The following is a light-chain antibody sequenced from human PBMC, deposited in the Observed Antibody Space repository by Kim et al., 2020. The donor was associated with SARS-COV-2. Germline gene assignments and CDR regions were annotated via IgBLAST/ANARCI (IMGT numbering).Light chain of an antibody. V-gene: IGLV1-40*01. J-gene: IGLJ3*02. CDR2: GNS. Sequence: QSALTQPPSVSGAPGQRVTISCTGSSSNIGAGYDVHWYQHLPGTAPKLLIFGNSKRPSGVPDRISGSKSGTSASLAITGLQAEDEADYYCQSFDSSLSGPVFGGGTQLTVL. CDR1: SSNIGAGYD. CDR3: QSFDSSLSGPV.